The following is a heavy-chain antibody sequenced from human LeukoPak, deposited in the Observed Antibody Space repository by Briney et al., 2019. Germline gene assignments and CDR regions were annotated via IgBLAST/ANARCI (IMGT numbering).Heavy chain of an antibody. CDR2: IYNSGST. V-gene: IGHV4-59*01. D-gene: IGHD6-6*01. CDR3: ARVLSANLVSSPDAFDI. CDR1: GGSISSYY. J-gene: IGHJ3*02. Sequence: SETLSLTCTVSGGSISSYYWSWIRQPPGKGLEWMGYIYNSGSTNYNPSLKSRVTISVDTSKNQFSLKLSSVTAADTAVYYCARVLSANLVSSPDAFDIWSQGTMVTVSS.